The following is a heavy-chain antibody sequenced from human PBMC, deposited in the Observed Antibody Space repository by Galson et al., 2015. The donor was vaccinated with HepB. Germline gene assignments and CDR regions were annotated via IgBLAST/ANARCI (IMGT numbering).Heavy chain of an antibody. J-gene: IGHJ4*02. CDR2: IYSGGST. CDR1: GFTVSSNY. D-gene: IGHD6-19*01. Sequence: SLRLSCAASGFTVSSNYMSWVRQAPGKGLEWVSVIYSGGSTYYADSVKGRFTISRDNSKNTLYLQMNSLRAEDTAVYYCARAYSSGWYLHFDYWGQGTLVTVSS. CDR3: ARAYSSGWYLHFDY. V-gene: IGHV3-66*01.